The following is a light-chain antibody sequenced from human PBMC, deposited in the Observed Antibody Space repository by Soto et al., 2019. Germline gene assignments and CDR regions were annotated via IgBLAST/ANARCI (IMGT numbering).Light chain of an antibody. Sequence: DIQMTQFPSSLSASVRDRVTITCRASQSIRNYLNWYQQKPGKAPKLLIYAASSLQSGVPSRFSGRGSGTDFTLTISSLQPEDFETYYCQQSYRTPRITFGQGTRLEIK. CDR1: QSIRNY. V-gene: IGKV1-39*01. J-gene: IGKJ5*01. CDR2: AAS. CDR3: QQSYRTPRIT.